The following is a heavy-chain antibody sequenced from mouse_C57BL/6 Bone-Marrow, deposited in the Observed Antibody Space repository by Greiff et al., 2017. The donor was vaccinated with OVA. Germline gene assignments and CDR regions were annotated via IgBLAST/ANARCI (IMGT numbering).Heavy chain of an antibody. CDR2: IDSSDSYT. Sequence: QVQLQQPGAELVKPGASVKLSCKASGYTFTSYWMQWVKQRPGQGLEWIGEIDSSDSYTNYNQKFKGKATLTVDTSYSTAYMQLSSLTSEDSAVYYWARVRIYDYDPGWGQGTLVTVSA. J-gene: IGHJ3*01. V-gene: IGHV1-50*01. D-gene: IGHD2-4*01. CDR1: GYTFTSYW. CDR3: ARVRIYDYDPG.